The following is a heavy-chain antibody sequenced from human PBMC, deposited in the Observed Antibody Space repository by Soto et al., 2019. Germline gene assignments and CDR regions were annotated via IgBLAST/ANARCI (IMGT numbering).Heavy chain of an antibody. V-gene: IGHV1-69*02. J-gene: IGHJ3*02. Sequence: QVQLVQSGAEVKKPGSSVKVSCKASGGTFSSYTISWVRQAPGQGLEWMGRIIPILGIANYAQKFQGRVTITANKSTSTAYMELSSLRSEDTAVYYCARPGYTAMGSDAFDIWGQGTMVTVSS. CDR3: ARPGYTAMGSDAFDI. CDR2: IIPILGIA. D-gene: IGHD5-18*01. CDR1: GGTFSSYT.